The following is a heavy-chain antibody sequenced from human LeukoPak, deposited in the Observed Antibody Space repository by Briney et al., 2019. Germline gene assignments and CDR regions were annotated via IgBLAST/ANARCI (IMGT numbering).Heavy chain of an antibody. D-gene: IGHD3-16*01. CDR3: AVGVMGGA. CDR1: GGTFSSYA. CDR2: IIPIFGTA. V-gene: IGHV1-69*05. Sequence: GASVKVSCKASGGTFSSYAISWVRQAPGQGLEWMGGIIPIFGTANYAQKFQGRVTMTRNTSISTAYMELSSLRSEDTAVYYCAVGVMGGAWGQGTLVTVSS. J-gene: IGHJ5*02.